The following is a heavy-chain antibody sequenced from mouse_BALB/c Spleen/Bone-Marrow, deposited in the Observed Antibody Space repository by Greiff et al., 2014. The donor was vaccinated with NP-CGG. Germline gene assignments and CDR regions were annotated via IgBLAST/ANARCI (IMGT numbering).Heavy chain of an antibody. V-gene: IGHV1S81*02. CDR2: INPSNGGT. J-gene: IGHJ2*01. CDR3: TRSTMITYFDY. Sequence: VQLQQSGAELVKPGASVKLSCKASGYTFTSYYMYWVKQRPGQGLEWIGEINPSNGGTNFNEKFKGKATLTVDKSSSTAYMQLSSLTSEDSAVYYCTRSTMITYFDYRGQGTTLTVSS. CDR1: GYTFTSYY. D-gene: IGHD2-4*01.